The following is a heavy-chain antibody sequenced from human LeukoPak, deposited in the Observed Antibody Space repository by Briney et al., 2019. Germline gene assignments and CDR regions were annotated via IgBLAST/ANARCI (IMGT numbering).Heavy chain of an antibody. V-gene: IGHV4-34*01. CDR3: ARARRKLRYFDWLLNY. D-gene: IGHD3-9*01. CDR1: GGSFSGYY. Sequence: SETLSLTCAVYGGSFSGYYWSWIRQPPGKGLEWIGEINHSGSTNYNPSLKSRVTISVDTSENQFSLKLSSVTAADTAVYYCARARRKLRYFDWLLNYWGQGTLVTVSS. CDR2: INHSGST. J-gene: IGHJ4*02.